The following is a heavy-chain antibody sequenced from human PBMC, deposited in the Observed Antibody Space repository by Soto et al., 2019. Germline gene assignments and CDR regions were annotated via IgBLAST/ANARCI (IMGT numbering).Heavy chain of an antibody. Sequence: QVHLAESGGGVVRPGASLRLSCAASPSIFKGHGMHWVRQAPGKGLEWVAIIRYDGSNEHYRDSVKGRFTISRDNSKNMLYLQMNNLRVEDTAVYYCARDGVGATTFFGFLDHWGQGTLVTVSS. D-gene: IGHD1-26*01. CDR1: PSIFKGHG. V-gene: IGHV3-33*08. CDR3: ARDGVGATTFFGFLDH. CDR2: IRYDGSNE. J-gene: IGHJ4*02.